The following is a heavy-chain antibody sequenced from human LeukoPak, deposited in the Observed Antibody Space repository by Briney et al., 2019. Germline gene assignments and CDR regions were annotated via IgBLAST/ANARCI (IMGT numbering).Heavy chain of an antibody. CDR1: GFXFSGST. CDR3: TRPGYSSGWSDY. V-gene: IGHV3-73*01. J-gene: IGHJ4*02. Sequence: GGSLRLSCAASGFXFSGSTMHWVRQASGKGLEWVGRIRSKANSYATAYAASVKGRFTISRDDSKNTAYLQMNSLKTEDTAVYYCTRPGYSSGWSDYWGQGTLVTVSS. CDR2: IRSKANSYAT. D-gene: IGHD6-19*01.